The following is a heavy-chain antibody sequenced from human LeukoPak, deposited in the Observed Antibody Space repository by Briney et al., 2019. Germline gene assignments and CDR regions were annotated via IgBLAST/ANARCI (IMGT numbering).Heavy chain of an antibody. D-gene: IGHD3-10*01. J-gene: IGHJ5*02. V-gene: IGHV1-46*01. CDR3: ARDEGMDWFNP. CDR1: GYTFINYY. CDR2: MNPSGGST. Sequence: ASVKVSCKASGYTFINYYIHWVRQAPGQGLEWMGIMNPSGGSTIYAQKLQGRVSMTRDTSTSTAYMELSSLRSEDTAVYYCARDEGMDWFNPWGQGTLVTVSS.